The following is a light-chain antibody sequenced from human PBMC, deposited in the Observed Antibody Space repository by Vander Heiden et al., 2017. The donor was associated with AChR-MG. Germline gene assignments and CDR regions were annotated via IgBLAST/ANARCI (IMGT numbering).Light chain of an antibody. V-gene: IGKV1-12*01. J-gene: IGKJ2*01. CDR1: QAVSSW. CDR2: SAS. CDR3: QQGRSFPYT. Sequence: DIQMTQSPSSVSASVGDRVTITCRASQAVSSWVAWYQQKPGKTPRLLIYSASTMQSGVPSRFIGSGSGTDFTLTISSLQPEDFATYFCQQGRSFPYTFGQGTKLEMK.